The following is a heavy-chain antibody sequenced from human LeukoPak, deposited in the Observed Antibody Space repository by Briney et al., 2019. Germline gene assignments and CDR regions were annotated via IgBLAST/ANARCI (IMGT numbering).Heavy chain of an antibody. CDR2: IYPGDSDT. V-gene: IGHV5-51*01. CDR1: GYSFTSYW. CDR3: ARLKGYYYYYMDV. J-gene: IGHJ6*03. Sequence: GESLKISCRGSGYSFTSYWIGWVRQMPGKGLEWMGIIYPGDSDTRYSPSLQGQVTISADKSISTAYLQWSSLKASDTAMYYCARLKGYYYYYMDVWGKGTTVTVSS.